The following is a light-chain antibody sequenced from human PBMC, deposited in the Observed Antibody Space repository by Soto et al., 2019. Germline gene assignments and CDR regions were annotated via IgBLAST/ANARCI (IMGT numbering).Light chain of an antibody. Sequence: DIHSTHSPSSLSASVRYRSTITGRASQSISSWLAWYQQKPGKAPKLLIYDASSLESGVPSRFSGSGSGTEFTLTISSLQPDDFATYYCQQYNSYSTFGQGTRLEI. CDR2: DAS. CDR1: QSISSW. J-gene: IGKJ5*01. CDR3: QQYNSYST. V-gene: IGKV1-5*01.